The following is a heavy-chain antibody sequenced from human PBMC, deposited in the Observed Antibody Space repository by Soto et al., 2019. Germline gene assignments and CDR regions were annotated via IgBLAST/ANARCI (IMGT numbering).Heavy chain of an antibody. CDR3: AITSGRMDV. D-gene: IGHD3-10*01. J-gene: IGHJ6*02. CDR2: IDPSDSYT. Sequence: PGESLQIACKGCGYSVTSYWISWVRQMPGKGLEWMVGIDPSDSYTNYSPSFQGHVTISADKSISTAYLQWSSLKASDTAMYYCAITSGRMDVWGQGTTVTVSS. CDR1: GYSVTSYW. V-gene: IGHV5-10-1*01.